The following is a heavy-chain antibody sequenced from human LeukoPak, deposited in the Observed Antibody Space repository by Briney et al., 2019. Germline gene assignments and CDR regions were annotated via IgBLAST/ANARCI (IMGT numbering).Heavy chain of an antibody. CDR3: ATEFVGLAAFDI. D-gene: IGHD3-16*02. V-gene: IGHV1-24*01. CDR2: FDPEDGET. Sequence: ASVKLSCKVSGYTLTELSMHWLRQAPGKGLEWMGGFDPEDGETIYAQEFQGRVTMTEDTSTDTAYMELSSLRSEDTAVYYCATEFVGLAAFDIWGQGTMVTVSS. J-gene: IGHJ3*02. CDR1: GYTLTELS.